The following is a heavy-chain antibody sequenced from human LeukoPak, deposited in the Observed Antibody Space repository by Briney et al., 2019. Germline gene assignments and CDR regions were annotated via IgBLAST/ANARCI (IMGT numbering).Heavy chain of an antibody. D-gene: IGHD1-1*01. CDR1: GFTFSTHS. J-gene: IGHJ3*02. CDR3: AGDGTGVLPGDAFDI. Sequence: GGSLRLSCAASGFTFSTHSMNWVRQAPGKGLEWVSYINHDGNDIYYGESVKGRFTISRDNAKNSLYLQIHTLRAEDTAVYYCAGDGTGVLPGDAFDIWSQGTMVTVFS. CDR2: INHDGNDI. V-gene: IGHV3-21*05.